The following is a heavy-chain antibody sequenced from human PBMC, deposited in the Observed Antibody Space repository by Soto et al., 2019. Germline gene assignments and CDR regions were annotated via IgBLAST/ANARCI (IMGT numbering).Heavy chain of an antibody. V-gene: IGHV3-23*01. D-gene: IGHD3-10*01. J-gene: IGHJ5*02. CDR3: AKGDGGSRFGEPYGGWFDP. CDR2: ISGSGGST. Sequence: PGGSLRLSCAASGFTFSSYAMSWVRQAPGKGLEWVSAISGSGGSTYYADSVKGRFTISRDNSKNTLYLQMNSLRAEDTAVYYCAKGDGGSRFGEPYGGWFDPWGQGTLVTVSS. CDR1: GFTFSSYA.